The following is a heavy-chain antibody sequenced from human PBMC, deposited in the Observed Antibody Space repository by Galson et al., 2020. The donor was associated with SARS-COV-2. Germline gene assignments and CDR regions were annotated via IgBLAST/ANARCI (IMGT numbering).Heavy chain of an antibody. CDR2: ISSASTYT. J-gene: IGHJ6*02. Sequence: GESLKISCAASGFTFNTYNMNWVRQAPGKGLESVSSISSASTYTYYADSVKGRFTISRDNSKNSLYLQMNDLRVDDTAVYYWAKMQVSSTDYYSGLDVWGQGTTVTVSS. D-gene: IGHD2-2*01. CDR3: AKMQVSSTDYYSGLDV. V-gene: IGHV3-21*01. CDR1: GFTFNTYN.